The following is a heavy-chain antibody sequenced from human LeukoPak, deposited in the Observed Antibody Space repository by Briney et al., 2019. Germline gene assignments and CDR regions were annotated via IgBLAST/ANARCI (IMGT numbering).Heavy chain of an antibody. V-gene: IGHV1-46*01. J-gene: IGHJ4*02. Sequence: ASVTVSFKASGYTFTSYYMHWVRQAPGQGLEWMGIINPSGGSTSYAQKFQGRVTITRDTSTSTVYMELSSLRSEDTAVYYCARLYGSVDYWGQGTLVTVSS. CDR3: ARLYGSVDY. CDR2: INPSGGST. CDR1: GYTFTSYY. D-gene: IGHD3-10*01.